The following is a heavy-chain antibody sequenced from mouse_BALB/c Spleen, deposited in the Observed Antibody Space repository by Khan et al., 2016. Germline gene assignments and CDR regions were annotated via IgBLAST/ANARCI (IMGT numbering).Heavy chain of an antibody. CDR2: IYPYNGGT. V-gene: IGHV1S29*02. Sequence: VQLQQSGPDLVKPGASVKISCKASGYTFTDYNMHWVKQSHGKSLEWIGDIYPYNGGTGYNQKFKSKATLTGDNSSSTAYMELSSLTSEDSAVYYCAAGLYDDYDGFACWGQRTLVTV. CDR1: GYTFTDYN. D-gene: IGHD2-4*01. CDR3: AAGLYDDYDGFAC. J-gene: IGHJ3*01.